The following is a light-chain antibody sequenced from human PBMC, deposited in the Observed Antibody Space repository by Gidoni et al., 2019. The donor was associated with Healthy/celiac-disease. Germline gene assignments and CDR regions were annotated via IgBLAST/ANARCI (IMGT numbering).Light chain of an antibody. CDR3: QQSYSTLSLT. Sequence: DIQMTQSPSSLSASVGDRVTITCRVSQSISSYLNWYQQKPGKAPKLLIYAASSLQSGVPSRFSGSGSGTDFTLTISSLPPEDFATYYCQQSYSTLSLTFGGGTKVEIK. J-gene: IGKJ4*01. V-gene: IGKV1-39*01. CDR1: QSISSY. CDR2: AAS.